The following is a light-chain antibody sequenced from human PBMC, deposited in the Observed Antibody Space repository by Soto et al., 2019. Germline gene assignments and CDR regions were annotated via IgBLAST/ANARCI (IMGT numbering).Light chain of an antibody. V-gene: IGKV3-11*01. CDR1: QSVSSN. J-gene: IGKJ1*01. CDR3: QLRGIRPWR. CDR2: DAS. Sequence: EGGRTKSKDTLSLAPGERATLSFRASQSVSSNLAWYQQKPGQAPRLLIYDASNRANGIPARFSGSGSGTDFTLTISSLEPEDFAVHCCQLRGIRPWRFAQGTKVAIK.